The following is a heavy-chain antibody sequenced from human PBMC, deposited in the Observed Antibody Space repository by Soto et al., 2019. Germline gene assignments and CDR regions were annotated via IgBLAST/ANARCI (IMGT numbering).Heavy chain of an antibody. D-gene: IGHD3-22*01. Sequence: GSLRLSCAASGFTFSDYYRSWIRQAPGKGLEWVSYISSSGSTIYYADSVKGRFTISRDNAKNSLYLQMNSLRAEDTAVYYCARGGMYYYDSSKTFDYWGQGTLVTVSS. CDR3: ARGGMYYYDSSKTFDY. J-gene: IGHJ4*02. CDR2: ISSSGSTI. CDR1: GFTFSDYY. V-gene: IGHV3-11*01.